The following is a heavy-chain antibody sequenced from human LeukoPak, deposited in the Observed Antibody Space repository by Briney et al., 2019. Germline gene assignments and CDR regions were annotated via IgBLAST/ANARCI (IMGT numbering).Heavy chain of an antibody. V-gene: IGHV4-61*02. CDR3: AREGYCSGGSCYSTPY. CDR2: IYTSGST. J-gene: IGHJ4*02. CDR1: GGSISSGSYY. Sequence: SETLSLTCTVSGGSISSGSYYWSWIRQPAGKGLEWIGRIYTSGSTNYNPSLNSRVTISVDTSKNQFSLKLSSVTAADTAVYYCAREGYCSGGSCYSTPYWGQGTLVTVSS. D-gene: IGHD2-15*01.